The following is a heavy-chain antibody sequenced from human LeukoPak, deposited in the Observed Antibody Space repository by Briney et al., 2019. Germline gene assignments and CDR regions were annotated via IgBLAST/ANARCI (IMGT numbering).Heavy chain of an antibody. CDR3: ARKEGGYSYGYSSHDAFDI. J-gene: IGHJ3*02. CDR2: ISWNSGSI. CDR1: GFTFDDYA. Sequence: PGGSLRLSCAASGFTFDDYAMHWVRQAPGKGLEWVSGISWNSGSIGYADSVKGRFTISRDNAKNSLYLQMNSLRAEDAALYYCARKEGGYSYGYSSHDAFDIWGQGTMVTVSS. V-gene: IGHV3-9*01. D-gene: IGHD5-18*01.